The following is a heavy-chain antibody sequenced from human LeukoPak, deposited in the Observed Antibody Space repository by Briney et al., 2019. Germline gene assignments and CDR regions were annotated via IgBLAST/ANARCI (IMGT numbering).Heavy chain of an antibody. J-gene: IGHJ4*02. CDR3: AKHYYYYDSSGYQTHFDY. V-gene: IGHV3-23*01. D-gene: IGHD3-22*01. CDR2: ISGSGGST. CDR1: GFTFSSYA. Sequence: PGGSLRLSCAASGFTFSSYAMSWVRQAPGKGLEWVSAISGSGGSTYYADSVKGRFTISRDNSKNTLYLQMNSLRAEDTAVYYCAKHYYYYDSSGYQTHFDYWGQGTLVTVSS.